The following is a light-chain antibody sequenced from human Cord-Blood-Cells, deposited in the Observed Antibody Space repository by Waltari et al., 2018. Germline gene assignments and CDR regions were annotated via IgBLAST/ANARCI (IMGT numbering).Light chain of an antibody. V-gene: IGLV2-14*01. CDR3: SSYTSSSTRV. J-gene: IGLJ3*02. Sequence: QSALTQPASVSGSPGQSITISCTGTSSDVGGYNYVSWYQQHPGKAPKIMIYDVSNRLSGVSNRFSGSKSGNTASLTISGLQAEDEADYYCSSYTSSSTRVFGGGTKLTVL. CDR1: SSDVGGYNY. CDR2: DVS.